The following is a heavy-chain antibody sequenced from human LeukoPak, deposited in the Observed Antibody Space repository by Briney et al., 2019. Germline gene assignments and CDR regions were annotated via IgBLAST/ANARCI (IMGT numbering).Heavy chain of an antibody. D-gene: IGHD3-22*01. CDR1: GDSISSDSHY. CDR2: IYYSGTT. Sequence: SETLSLTCTVAGDSISSDSHYCGWIRQPPGKGLEWIGSIYYSGTTYYNPSLKSRVTMSVGTSKNQFSLRLSSVTAADTAVYYCARHSFDSDSSGYCYCFDCWGQGTLVTVSS. CDR3: ARHSFDSDSSGYCYCFDC. J-gene: IGHJ4*02. V-gene: IGHV4-39*01.